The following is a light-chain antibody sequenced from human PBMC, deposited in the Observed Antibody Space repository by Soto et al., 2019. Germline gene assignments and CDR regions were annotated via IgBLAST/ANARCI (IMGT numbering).Light chain of an antibody. CDR1: QSVSSN. Sequence: EIVMKQSPATLSVSTGERATLSCRASQSVSSNLVWYQQKPGQAPRLLIYGASTRATGIPARFSGSGSGTEFTLTISSLQSEDFAVYYCQQYNNWPPWTFGQVTKVDI. J-gene: IGKJ1*01. CDR3: QQYNNWPPWT. V-gene: IGKV3-15*01. CDR2: GAS.